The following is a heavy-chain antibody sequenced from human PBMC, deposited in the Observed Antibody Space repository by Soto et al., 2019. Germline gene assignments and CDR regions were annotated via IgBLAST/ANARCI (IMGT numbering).Heavy chain of an antibody. V-gene: IGHV1-2*04. Sequence: ASVIVSCKASGYTFTGYYMHWVRQAPGQGLEWMGWINPNSGGTNYAQKFQGWVTMTRDTSISTAYMELSRLRSDDTAVYYCARDPGFGYYYGSGSYYDYWGQGTLVTVSS. D-gene: IGHD3-10*01. J-gene: IGHJ4*02. CDR3: ARDPGFGYYYGSGSYYDY. CDR2: INPNSGGT. CDR1: GYTFTGYY.